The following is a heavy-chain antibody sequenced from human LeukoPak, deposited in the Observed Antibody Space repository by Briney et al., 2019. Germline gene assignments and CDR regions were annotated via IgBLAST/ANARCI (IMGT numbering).Heavy chain of an antibody. CDR2: IYHSGST. CDR3: ARAYCSSTSCPDAFDI. V-gene: IGHV4-30-2*01. J-gene: IGHJ3*02. Sequence: SETLSLTCTVSGGSISSGGYYWSWIRQPPGKGQEWIGYIYHSGSTYYNPSLKSRVTISVDRSKNQFSLKLSSVTAADTAVYYCARAYCSSTSCPDAFDIWGQGTMVTVSS. D-gene: IGHD2-2*01. CDR1: GGSISSGGYY.